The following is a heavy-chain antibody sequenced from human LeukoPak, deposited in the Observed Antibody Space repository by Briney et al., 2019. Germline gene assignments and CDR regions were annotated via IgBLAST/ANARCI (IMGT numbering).Heavy chain of an antibody. CDR2: ISASGDAT. D-gene: IGHD3-3*01. J-gene: IGHJ1*01. CDR3: AIGRYNNEWYREYFQH. V-gene: IGHV3-23*01. Sequence: GGSLRLSCAASGFIFSSHAMSWVRQAPGEGLEWVSAISASGDATYYPDSVRGRFTISRDNSRNTLSLQMNSLRGEDTAVYYCAIGRYNNEWYREYFQHWGQGTLVTVSS. CDR1: GFIFSSHA.